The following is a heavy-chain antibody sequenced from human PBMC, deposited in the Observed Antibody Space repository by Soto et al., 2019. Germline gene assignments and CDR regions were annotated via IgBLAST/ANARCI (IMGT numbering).Heavy chain of an antibody. CDR3: TRDGDGRMTTNPYYYYGRDV. V-gene: IGHV4-59*01. CDR1: GGSISGYY. CDR2: VYYSGGA. Sequence: SETQSLTCTVSGGSISGYYWSWIRQPPGKGLEWIGNVYYSGGAKYNPSVKRRVPISVDTSKNQFSLNLSSVTAADKAVYYCTRDGDGRMTTNPYYYYGRDVWGPGITGTVS. D-gene: IGHD2-21*02. J-gene: IGHJ6*02.